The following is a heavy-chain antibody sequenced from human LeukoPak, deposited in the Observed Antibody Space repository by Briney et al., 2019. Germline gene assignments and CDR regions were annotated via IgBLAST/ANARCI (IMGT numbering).Heavy chain of an antibody. CDR1: GYTFTGYY. J-gene: IGHJ4*02. CDR3: ARRDGGEDYFDY. D-gene: IGHD4-23*01. CDR2: INPNSGGT. V-gene: IGHV1-2*02. Sequence: ASVNVSCKASGYTFTGYYMHWVRQAPGQGLEWMGWINPNSGGTNYAQKFQGRVTMTRDTSISTAYMELSRLRSDDTAVYHCARRDGGEDYFDYWGQGTLVTVSS.